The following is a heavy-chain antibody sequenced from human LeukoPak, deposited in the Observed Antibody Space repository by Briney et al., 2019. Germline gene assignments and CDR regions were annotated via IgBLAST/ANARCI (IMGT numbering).Heavy chain of an antibody. V-gene: IGHV3-33*01. CDR2: IWYDGSNK. J-gene: IGHJ5*02. CDR1: GFTFSSYG. D-gene: IGHD6-13*01. CDR3: ARPGSIAAAGRNWFDP. Sequence: GGSLRLSCAASGFTFSSYGMPWVRQAPGKGLEWVAVIWYDGSNKYYADSVKGRFTISRDNSKNTLYLQMNSLRAEDTAVYYCARPGSIAAAGRNWFDPWGQGTLVTVSS.